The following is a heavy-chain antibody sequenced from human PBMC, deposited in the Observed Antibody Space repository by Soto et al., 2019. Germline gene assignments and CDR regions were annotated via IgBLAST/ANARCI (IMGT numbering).Heavy chain of an antibody. CDR3: AKERVRDFDG. J-gene: IGHJ4*02. V-gene: IGHV3-9*01. D-gene: IGHD3-9*01. CDR2: ITWNSVAL. CDR1: GFTFDDHA. Sequence: VQLVESGGGLGRPGGSLRLSCAASGFTFDDHAMHWVRQAPGKGLEWISAITWNSVALDYADSVKGRFTISRDNAKNSLYLQMNSLRPEDTALYYCAKERVRDFDGWGQGTLVTVSS.